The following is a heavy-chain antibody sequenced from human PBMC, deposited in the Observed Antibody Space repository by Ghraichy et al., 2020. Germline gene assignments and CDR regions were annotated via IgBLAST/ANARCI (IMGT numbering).Heavy chain of an antibody. J-gene: IGHJ6*02. D-gene: IGHD3-3*01. V-gene: IGHV3-15*01. Sequence: GGSLRLSCAASGFTFSNTWMSWVRQAPGKGLEWVGRIKSETDGGTADYAAPVKGRFTISRDDSKGTLFLQMNSLRTADTAVYYCTTDSHSVGHGRTIAGMVSRPDYYYYSGMDDWGQGTTVTVSS. CDR1: GFTFSNTW. CDR2: IKSETDGGTA. CDR3: TTDSHSVGHGRTIAGMVSRPDYYYYSGMDD.